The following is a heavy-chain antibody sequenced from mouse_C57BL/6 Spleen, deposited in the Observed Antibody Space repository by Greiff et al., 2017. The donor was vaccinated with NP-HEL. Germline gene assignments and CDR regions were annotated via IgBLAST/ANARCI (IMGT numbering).Heavy chain of an antibody. D-gene: IGHD1-1*01. CDR1: GYAFSSSW. CDR3: ARGDYGSHTGYSVDY. J-gene: IGHJ2*01. V-gene: IGHV1-82*01. CDR2: IYPGDGDT. Sequence: VQLQQSGPELVKPGASVKISCKASGYAFSSSWMNWVKQRPGKGLEWIGRIYPGDGDTNYNGKFKGKATLTADKSSSTAYMQLSSLTSEDSAVYFCARGDYGSHTGYSVDYWGQGTTLTVSS.